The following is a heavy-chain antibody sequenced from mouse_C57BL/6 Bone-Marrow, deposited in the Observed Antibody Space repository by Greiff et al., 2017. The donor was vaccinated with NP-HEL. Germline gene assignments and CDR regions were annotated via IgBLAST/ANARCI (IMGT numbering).Heavy chain of an antibody. Sequence: VQRVESGPELVKPGASVKISCKASGYAFSSSWMNWVKQRPGKGLEWIGRIYPGDGDTNYNGKFKGKATLTADKSSSTAYMQLSSLTSEDSAVYFCARRYYDYDSDYWGQGTTLTVSS. CDR2: IYPGDGDT. CDR1: GYAFSSSW. D-gene: IGHD2-4*01. J-gene: IGHJ2*01. CDR3: ARRYYDYDSDY. V-gene: IGHV1-82*01.